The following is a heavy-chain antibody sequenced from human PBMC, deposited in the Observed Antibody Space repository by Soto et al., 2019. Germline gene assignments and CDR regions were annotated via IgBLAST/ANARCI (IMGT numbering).Heavy chain of an antibody. D-gene: IGHD2-2*01. J-gene: IGHJ4*02. CDR1: GFYFNNYG. CDR2: VSKSDYT. CDR3: ATEDSIIIPAVSDF. Sequence: VGSLRLSCAVSGFYFNNYGINWVRQPPGKGLEWVSSVSKSDYTYYSDSVKGRFTILRDNAQNSVSLQMNSLRAEDTAVYYCATEDSIIIPAVSDFWGQGTLVTVSS. V-gene: IGHV3-21*01.